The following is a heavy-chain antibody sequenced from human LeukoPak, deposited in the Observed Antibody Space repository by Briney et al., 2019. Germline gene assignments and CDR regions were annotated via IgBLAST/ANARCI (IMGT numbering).Heavy chain of an antibody. CDR2: ISSSSSYI. D-gene: IGHD3-22*01. V-gene: IGHV3-21*01. Sequence: GGSLRLSCAASGSTFSSYSMNWVRQAPGKGLEWVSSISSSSSYIYYADSVKGRFTISRDNAKNSLYLQMNSLRAEDTAVYYCAREILPYDADAFDIWGQGTMVTVSS. J-gene: IGHJ3*02. CDR3: AREILPYDADAFDI. CDR1: GSTFSSYS.